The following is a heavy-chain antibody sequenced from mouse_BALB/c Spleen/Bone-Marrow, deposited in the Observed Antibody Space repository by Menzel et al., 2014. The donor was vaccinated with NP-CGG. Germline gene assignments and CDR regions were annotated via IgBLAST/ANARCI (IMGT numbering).Heavy chain of an antibody. CDR3: ARELHP. CDR2: IWGDGST. V-gene: IGHV2-6-7*01. CDR1: GFSLAGYG. J-gene: IGHJ3*01. Sequence: QVQLKESGPGLVAPSQSLSITCTVSGFSLAGYGFNWVRQPPGKGLERLGMIWGDGSTDYNSALKSRLNISKDNSKSQVFLKMNSLQTDDTARYYCARELHPWGQGTLVTVSA.